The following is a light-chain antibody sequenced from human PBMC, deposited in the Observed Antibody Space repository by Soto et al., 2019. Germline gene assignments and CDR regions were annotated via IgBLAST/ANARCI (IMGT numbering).Light chain of an antibody. V-gene: IGKV1-12*01. CDR1: QGISSW. CDR3: QQANSFPYT. J-gene: IGKJ2*01. Sequence: DIQMTQSPASVSASVGDRVTITCRASQGISSWLDWYQQKPGKAAKLLIYAASSLQSGVPSRFSGSGSGTDFTLTISSLQPEDFATYYCQQANSFPYTFGQGTKLEMK. CDR2: AAS.